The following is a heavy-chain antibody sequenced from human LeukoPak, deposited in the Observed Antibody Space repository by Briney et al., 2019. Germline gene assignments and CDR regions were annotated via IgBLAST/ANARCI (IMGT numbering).Heavy chain of an antibody. V-gene: IGHV1-18*01. CDR1: GYTFSSYG. J-gene: IGHJ4*02. D-gene: IGHD2-8*01. CDR3: ARVVPVNALDY. Sequence: ASVKVSCKASGYTFSSYGLNWVRLAPGRGLEWMGWISTYNGDTNYAQNLQGRVTLTTGTSTSTAYMELMSLRSDDTAVYYCARVVPVNALDYWGQGTPVTVSS. CDR2: ISTYNGDT.